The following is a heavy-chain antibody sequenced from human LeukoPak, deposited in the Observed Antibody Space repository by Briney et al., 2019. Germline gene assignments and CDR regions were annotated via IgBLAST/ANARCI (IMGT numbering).Heavy chain of an antibody. CDR2: ISSSGSTI. D-gene: IGHD4-11*01. Sequence: GGSLRLSCAASGFTFSSYEMNWVRQAPGKGLEWVSYISSSGSTIYYADSVKGRFTISRDNAKNSLYLQMNSLRAEDTAVYYCARGLVPGFLDYWGQGTPVTVSS. CDR1: GFTFSSYE. CDR3: ARGLVPGFLDY. J-gene: IGHJ4*02. V-gene: IGHV3-48*03.